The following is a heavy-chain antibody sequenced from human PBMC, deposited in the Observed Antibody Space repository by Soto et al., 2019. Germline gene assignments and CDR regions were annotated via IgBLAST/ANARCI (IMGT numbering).Heavy chain of an antibody. CDR1: GGTFSSYA. V-gene: IGHV1-69*12. D-gene: IGHD5-12*01. Sequence: QVQLVQSGAEVKKPGSSVKVSCKASGGTFSSYAISWVRQAPGHGLEWMGGIIPIFGTANYAQKFQGRVTITADESTSTADMERSSLRSADTAVYDCARSVAKYNYNGMDVWGQGTTVTVSS. CDR3: ARSVAKYNYNGMDV. J-gene: IGHJ6*02. CDR2: IIPIFGTA.